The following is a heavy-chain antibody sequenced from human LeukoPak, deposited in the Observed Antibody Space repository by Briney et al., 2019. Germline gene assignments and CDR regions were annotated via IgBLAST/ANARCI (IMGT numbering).Heavy chain of an antibody. Sequence: ASVKVSCKASGYTFTDYYRHWVRQAPGQGLEWMGWINPNSGGTNYAQRFQGRVTMTRDTSISTVLMELSRLRSDDTAVYYCARDYYESSGYYSVRYYYMDVWGKGTTVTVSS. CDR3: ARDYYESSGYYSVRYYYMDV. V-gene: IGHV1-2*02. J-gene: IGHJ6*03. CDR1: GYTFTDYY. CDR2: INPNSGGT. D-gene: IGHD3-22*01.